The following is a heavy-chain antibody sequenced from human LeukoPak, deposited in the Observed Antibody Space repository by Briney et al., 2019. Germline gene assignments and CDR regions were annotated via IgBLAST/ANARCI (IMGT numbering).Heavy chain of an antibody. CDR3: ARVPSQGYCSGGSCYRFDH. Sequence: ASVKVSCKASGYTFASYDINWVRQAPGQGLEWMGWMNPDSTNTGYAQKFQGRVTMTRDTSMSTAYMELSSLTSEDTAVYYCARVPSQGYCSGGSCYRFDHWGQGTLVAVSS. D-gene: IGHD2-15*01. J-gene: IGHJ4*02. CDR2: MNPDSTNT. V-gene: IGHV1-8*01. CDR1: GYTFASYD.